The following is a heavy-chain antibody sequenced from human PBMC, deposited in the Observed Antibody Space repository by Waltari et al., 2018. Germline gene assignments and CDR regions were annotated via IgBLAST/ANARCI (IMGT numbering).Heavy chain of an antibody. D-gene: IGHD5-12*01. V-gene: IGHV1-69*13. CDR3: ARDAYSGYDIFDY. CDR2: IIPIFGTA. CDR1: GGTFSIYA. Sequence: QVQLVQSGAEVKKPGSSVKVSCKASGGTFSIYANSWVRQAPGQGLEWMGGIIPIFGTANYAQKFQGRVKITADESTSTAYMELSSLRSEDTAVYYCARDAYSGYDIFDYWGQGTLVTVSS. J-gene: IGHJ4*02.